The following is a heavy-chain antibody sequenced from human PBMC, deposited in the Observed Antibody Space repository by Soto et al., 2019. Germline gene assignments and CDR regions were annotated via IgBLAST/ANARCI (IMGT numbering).Heavy chain of an antibody. CDR3: ARVFEWRRGVVYHYGMDA. V-gene: IGHV3-30-3*01. CDR1: GFTFSSYA. CDR2: ISYDGSNK. D-gene: IGHD5-12*01. J-gene: IGHJ6*02. Sequence: GGSLRLCCAASGFTFSSYAMHRVRQAPGKGLEWVAVISYDGSNKYYADSVKCRFTISRDNSKNTLYLQMNSLRAEDTVVYYCARVFEWRRGVVYHYGMDALGQGTTVTVAS.